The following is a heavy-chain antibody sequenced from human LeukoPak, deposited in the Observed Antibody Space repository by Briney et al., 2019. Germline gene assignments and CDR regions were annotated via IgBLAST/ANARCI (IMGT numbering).Heavy chain of an antibody. CDR2: IYYSGST. V-gene: IGHV4-59*08. CDR1: GGSISSYY. J-gene: IGHJ4*02. CDR3: ARTRRGYSYGNHFDY. D-gene: IGHD5-18*01. Sequence: SETLSLTCTVSGGSISSYYWSWIRQPPGKGLEWIGYIYYSGSTNYNPSLKSRVTISVDTSKNQFSLKLSSVTAADTAVHYCARTRRGYSYGNHFDYWGQGTLVTVSS.